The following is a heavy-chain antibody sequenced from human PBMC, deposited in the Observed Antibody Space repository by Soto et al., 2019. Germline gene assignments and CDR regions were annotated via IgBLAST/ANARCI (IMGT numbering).Heavy chain of an antibody. J-gene: IGHJ4*02. V-gene: IGHV3-21*01. CDR3: ARGRGYSYGLGY. CDR1: GFTFCSYS. D-gene: IGHD5-18*01. Sequence: GGSLRLSCAASGFTFCSYSMNWVRQAPGKGLEWVSSISSSSSYIYYADSVKGRFTISRDNAKNSLYLQMNSLRAEDTAVYYCARGRGYSYGLGYWGQGTLVTVPQ. CDR2: ISSSSSYI.